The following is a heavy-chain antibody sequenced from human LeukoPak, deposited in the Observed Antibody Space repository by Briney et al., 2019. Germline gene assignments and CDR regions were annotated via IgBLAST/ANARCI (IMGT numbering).Heavy chain of an antibody. CDR2: ISGSGEST. Sequence: GGSLRLSCAASGFPFSSYAMTWVRQAPGKGLEWVSTISGSGESTYYADSVKGRFTISRDNSKNTLYLQMNSLRAVDTAVYYCAKGYYYGSGSSSFDYWGQGTLVTVSS. V-gene: IGHV3-23*01. J-gene: IGHJ4*02. D-gene: IGHD3-10*01. CDR1: GFPFSSYA. CDR3: AKGYYYGSGSSSFDY.